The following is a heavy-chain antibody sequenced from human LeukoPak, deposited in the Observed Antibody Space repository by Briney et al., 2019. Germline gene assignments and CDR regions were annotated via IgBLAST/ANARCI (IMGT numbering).Heavy chain of an antibody. CDR2: ISSSSSYI. CDR3: ARDGAPYYYGSGSYYNEGLDY. Sequence: GSLRLSCAASGFTFSSYSMNWVRQAPGKGLEWVSSISSSSSYIYYADSVKGRFTISRDNAKNSLYLQMNSLRAEDTAVYYCARDGAPYYYGSGSYYNEGLDYWGQGTLVTVSS. V-gene: IGHV3-21*01. D-gene: IGHD3-10*01. CDR1: GFTFSSYS. J-gene: IGHJ4*02.